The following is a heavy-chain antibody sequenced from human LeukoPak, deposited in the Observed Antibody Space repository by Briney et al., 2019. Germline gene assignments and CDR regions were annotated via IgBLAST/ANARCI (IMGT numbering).Heavy chain of an antibody. J-gene: IGHJ4*02. Sequence: PSETLSLTCTVSGGSISSADYYWSWLRQPPGKGLEWIGYIYYSGSTYYNPSLNSRITISVDTSKDQFSLKLSSVTAADTAVYYCARTSDSPYYFDYWGQGTLVTVSS. D-gene: IGHD2-21*02. CDR2: IYYSGST. CDR3: ARTSDSPYYFDY. CDR1: GGSISSADYY. V-gene: IGHV4-30-4*01.